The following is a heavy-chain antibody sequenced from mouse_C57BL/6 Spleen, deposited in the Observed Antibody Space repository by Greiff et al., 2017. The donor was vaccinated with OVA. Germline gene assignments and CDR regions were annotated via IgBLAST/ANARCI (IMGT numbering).Heavy chain of an antibody. CDR2: INPNNGGT. D-gene: IGHD2-3*01. V-gene: IGHV1-22*01. CDR3: ARESDYDGYYFAY. J-gene: IGHJ3*01. CDR1: GYTFTDYN. Sequence: EVQLQQSGPELVKPGASVKMSCKASGYTFTDYNMHWVKQSHGKSLEWIGYINPNNGGTSYNQKFKGKATLTVNKSSSTAYMELRSLTSEDSAVYYCARESDYDGYYFAYWGQGTLVTVSA.